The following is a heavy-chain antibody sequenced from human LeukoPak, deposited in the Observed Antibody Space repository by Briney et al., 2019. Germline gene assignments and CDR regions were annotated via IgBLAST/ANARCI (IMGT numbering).Heavy chain of an antibody. CDR3: ARGSAYYYDSSGYYYRN. J-gene: IGHJ4*02. CDR1: GFTFSSYT. CDR2: ISSSGSTI. V-gene: IGHV3-48*04. Sequence: GGSLRLSCAASGFTFSSYTMNWVRQAPGKGLEWVSYISSSGSTIYYADSVKGRFTISRDNAKNSLYLQMNSLRAEDTAVYYCARGSAYYYDSSGYYYRNWGQGTLVTVSS. D-gene: IGHD3-22*01.